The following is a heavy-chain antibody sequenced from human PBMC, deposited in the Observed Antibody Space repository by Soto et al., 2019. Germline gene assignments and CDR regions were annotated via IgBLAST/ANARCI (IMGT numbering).Heavy chain of an antibody. CDR2: INHSGST. CDR3: ARGRGSSTLYYYYRMDV. D-gene: IGHD2-2*01. J-gene: IGHJ6*02. V-gene: IGHV4-34*01. Sequence: SETLSLTCAVYGGSFSGYYWSWIRQPPGKGLEWIGEINHSGSTNYNPSLKSRVTISVDTSKNQFSLKLSSVTAADTAVYYCARGRGSSTLYYYYRMDVWGQGTTVTVSS. CDR1: GGSFSGYY.